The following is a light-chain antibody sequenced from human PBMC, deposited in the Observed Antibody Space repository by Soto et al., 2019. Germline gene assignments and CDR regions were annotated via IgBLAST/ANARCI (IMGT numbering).Light chain of an antibody. Sequence: QSVLTQPASVSGSPGQSITISCTGTGSDIGSYNYVSWYQHHPGKVPKFIIYDVTNRPSGVSDRFSGSKSGNTASLTISGLHAEDEADYYCNSYTSASTYVFGTGTKVTVL. CDR2: DVT. CDR3: NSYTSASTYV. J-gene: IGLJ1*01. V-gene: IGLV2-14*03. CDR1: GSDIGSYNY.